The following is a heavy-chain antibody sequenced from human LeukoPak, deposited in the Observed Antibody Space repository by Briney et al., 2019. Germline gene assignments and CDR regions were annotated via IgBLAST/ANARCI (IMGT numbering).Heavy chain of an antibody. V-gene: IGHV7-4-1*02. Sequence: ASVKVSCKASGYTFTSYAMNWVRQAPGQGLEWMGWINTNTGNPTYAQGFTGRFVFSLDTSVNTAYLQISSLKTEDTAVYYCARDSSDIRSLIAHWGQGTLVTVSS. CDR3: ARDSSDIRSLIAH. D-gene: IGHD2-15*01. CDR1: GYTFTSYA. J-gene: IGHJ1*01. CDR2: INTNTGNP.